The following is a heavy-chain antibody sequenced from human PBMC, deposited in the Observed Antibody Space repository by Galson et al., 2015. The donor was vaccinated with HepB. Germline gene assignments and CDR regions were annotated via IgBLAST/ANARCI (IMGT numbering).Heavy chain of an antibody. CDR3: ADPPSGF. CDR2: ISQDGSKT. CDR1: GFTFSNYW. Sequence: SLRLSCATSGFTFSNYWMTWVRQAPGKGLEWMASISQDGSKTLYVDSVEGRFTISRDNAKNSLYLQMNSLRVEDRAVYYCADPPSGFWGQGTPVTVSS. D-gene: IGHD3-10*01. V-gene: IGHV3-7*03. J-gene: IGHJ4*02.